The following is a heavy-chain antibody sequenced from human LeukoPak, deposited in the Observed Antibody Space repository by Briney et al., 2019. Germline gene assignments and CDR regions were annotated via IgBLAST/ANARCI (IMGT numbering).Heavy chain of an antibody. J-gene: IGHJ4*02. D-gene: IGHD3-16*02. V-gene: IGHV3-15*01. CDR3: TTSGTDYVWGSYRLFDY. CDR2: IKSKTDGGTT. Sequence: PGGSLRLSWAASGFTFSNAWMSWVRQAPGKGLEWVGCIKSKTDGGTTDYAAPVKGRFTISRDDSENTLYLQMNSLKTEDTAVYYCTTSGTDYVWGSYRLFDYWGQGTLVTVSS. CDR1: GFTFSNAW.